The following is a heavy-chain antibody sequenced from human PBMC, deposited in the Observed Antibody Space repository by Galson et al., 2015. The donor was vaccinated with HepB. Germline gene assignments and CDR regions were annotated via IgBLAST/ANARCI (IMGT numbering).Heavy chain of an antibody. D-gene: IGHD3-16*01. J-gene: IGHJ4*02. CDR1: GFSLSTYW. Sequence: SLRLSCAASGFSLSTYWMSWVRQAPGKGLEWVANIIQDGSVTNYVDSVKGRFTISRDNAQNSLFLQMSGLRAEDTALYYCAREGFSFGSHDYWGQGTLVTVHS. V-gene: IGHV3-7*03. CDR2: IIQDGSVT. CDR3: AREGFSFGSHDY.